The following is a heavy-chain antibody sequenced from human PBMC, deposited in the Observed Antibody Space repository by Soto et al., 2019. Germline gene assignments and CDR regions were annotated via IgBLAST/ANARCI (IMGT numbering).Heavy chain of an antibody. Sequence: PGESLKISCKGSGYNFAGYWIAWVRQMPGKGLELMGIIYPSDSDTRYRPSFQGQVTISADKSISSAYLQWSSLRASDTAMYYCDRGGVSTRTFDYWRQGTPVAVSS. D-gene: IGHD3-3*01. J-gene: IGHJ4*02. V-gene: IGHV5-51*01. CDR1: GYNFAGYW. CDR3: DRGGVSTRTFDY. CDR2: IYPSDSDT.